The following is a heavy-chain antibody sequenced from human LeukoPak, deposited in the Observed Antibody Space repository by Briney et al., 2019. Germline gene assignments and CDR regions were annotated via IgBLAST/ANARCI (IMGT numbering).Heavy chain of an antibody. V-gene: IGHV4-59*08. Sequence: PSETLSLTCTVSGGSISSYYWSWIRQPPGEGLEWIGYIYYSGSTNYNPSLKSRVTISVDTSKNQFLLKLSSVTAADAAVYYCARHLRITGTRDAFDIWGQGTMVTVSS. J-gene: IGHJ3*02. D-gene: IGHD1/OR15-1a*01. CDR3: ARHLRITGTRDAFDI. CDR1: GGSISSYY. CDR2: IYYSGST.